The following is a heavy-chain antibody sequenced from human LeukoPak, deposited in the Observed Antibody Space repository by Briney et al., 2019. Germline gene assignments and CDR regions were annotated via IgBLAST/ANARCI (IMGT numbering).Heavy chain of an antibody. CDR2: IIAILGIA. CDR3: ARALLTDRARDAFDI. J-gene: IGHJ3*02. D-gene: IGHD7-27*01. V-gene: IGHV1-69*04. CDR1: GGTFSSYA. Sequence: GASVKVSCEGSGGTFSSYAISWVRRAPGQGLGWRGRIIAILGIASCAQKFQGRVTITADKSTSTAYMELSSLRSEDTAASYCARALLTDRARDAFDIWGQGTMVTVSS.